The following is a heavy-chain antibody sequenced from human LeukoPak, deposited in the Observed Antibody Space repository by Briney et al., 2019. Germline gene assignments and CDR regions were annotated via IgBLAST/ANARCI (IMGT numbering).Heavy chain of an antibody. V-gene: IGHV3-33*08. CDR2: IWYDGSNK. D-gene: IGHD3-22*01. J-gene: IGHJ4*02. Sequence: GGSLRLSCAASGFTFSSYWMHWVRQAPGKGLEWVAVIWYDGSNKYSADSVKGRFTISRDNSKNTLYLQMNSLRAEDTAVYYCARGEHHYDSSAYYYFDYWGQGTLVTVSS. CDR1: GFTFSSYW. CDR3: ARGEHHYDSSAYYYFDY.